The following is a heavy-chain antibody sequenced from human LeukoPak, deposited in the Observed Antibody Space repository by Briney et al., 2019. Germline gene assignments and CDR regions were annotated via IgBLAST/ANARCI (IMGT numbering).Heavy chain of an antibody. J-gene: IGHJ6*02. CDR2: IYTSGST. V-gene: IGHV4-4*07. D-gene: IGHD4-23*01. CDR1: GGSISSYY. CDR3: ARDYGYGGTMTYYYYGMDV. Sequence: SETLSLTRTVSGGSISSYYWSWIRQPAGQGLEWIGRIYTSGSTNYNPSLKRRVTMSVDTSKNQFSLKLSSVTAADTAVYYCARDYGYGGTMTYYYYGMDVWGQGTTVTVSS.